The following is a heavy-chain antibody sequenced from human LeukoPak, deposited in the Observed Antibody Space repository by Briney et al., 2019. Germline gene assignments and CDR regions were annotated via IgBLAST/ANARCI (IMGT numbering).Heavy chain of an antibody. CDR1: GGTFSSYA. D-gene: IGHD3-22*01. Sequence: SVKVSCKASGGTFSSYAISWVRQAPGQGLEWMGGIIPIFGTANYAQKFQGRVTITADKSTSTAYMELSSLRSEDTAVYYCARAQYYYDSSGYYSPCYYYMDVWGKGTTVTVSS. V-gene: IGHV1-69*06. CDR3: ARAQYYYDSSGYYSPCYYYMDV. J-gene: IGHJ6*03. CDR2: IIPIFGTA.